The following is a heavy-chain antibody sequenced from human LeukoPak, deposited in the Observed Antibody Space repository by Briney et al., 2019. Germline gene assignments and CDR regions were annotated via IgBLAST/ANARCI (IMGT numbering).Heavy chain of an antibody. Sequence: GASVTVSCKASGYTFTGYYTHWVRQAPGQGLEWMGWINPNSGGTNYAQKFQGRVTMTRDTSISTAYMELSRLRSDDTAVYYCARDRGDYHLDAFDIWGQGTMVTVSS. CDR1: GYTFTGYY. CDR3: ARDRGDYHLDAFDI. CDR2: INPNSGGT. V-gene: IGHV1-2*02. D-gene: IGHD4-17*01. J-gene: IGHJ3*02.